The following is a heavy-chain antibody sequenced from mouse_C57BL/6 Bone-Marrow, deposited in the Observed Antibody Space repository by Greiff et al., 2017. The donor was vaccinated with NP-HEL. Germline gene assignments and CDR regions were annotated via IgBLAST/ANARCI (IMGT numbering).Heavy chain of an antibody. J-gene: IGHJ2*01. D-gene: IGHD1-1*01. CDR2: IDPSDSYT. Sequence: QVQLQQPGAELVRPGTSVKLSCKASGYTFTSYWMHWVKQRPGQGLEWIGVIDPSDSYTNYNQKFKGKATLTVDTSSSTAYMQLSSLTSEDSAVYYCARGGLTTVAATDYWGQGTTLTVSS. V-gene: IGHV1-59*01. CDR3: ARGGLTTVAATDY. CDR1: GYTFTSYW.